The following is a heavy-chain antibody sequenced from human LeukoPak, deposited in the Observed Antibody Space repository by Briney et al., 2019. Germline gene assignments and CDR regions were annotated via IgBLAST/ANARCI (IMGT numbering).Heavy chain of an antibody. CDR1: GGSISSYY. J-gene: IGHJ6*03. CDR3: ARHGLEPTSFYYYMDV. V-gene: IGHV4-59*08. CDR2: IYYSGST. D-gene: IGHD1-1*01. Sequence: PSETLSLTCTVSGGSISSYYWSWIRQAPGKGLEWIGYIYYSGSTNYNPSLKSRVTLSVETSKNQFSLKVSSVTAADTAVYYCARHGLEPTSFYYYMDVWGKGTTVTVSS.